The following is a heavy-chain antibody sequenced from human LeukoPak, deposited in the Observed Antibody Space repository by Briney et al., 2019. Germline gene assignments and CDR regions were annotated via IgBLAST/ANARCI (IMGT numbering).Heavy chain of an antibody. CDR3: AKDICGGNCYPNGGY. V-gene: IGHV3-7*01. CDR1: GFTFSSYW. D-gene: IGHD2-21*01. CDR2: IKQDGSEK. J-gene: IGHJ4*02. Sequence: PGGSLRLSCAASGFTFSSYWMSWVRQAPGKGLEWVANIKQDGSEKYYVDSVKGRFTISRDNAKNSLYLQMNSLRAEDTAVYYCAKDICGGNCYPNGGYWGQGTLVIVSS.